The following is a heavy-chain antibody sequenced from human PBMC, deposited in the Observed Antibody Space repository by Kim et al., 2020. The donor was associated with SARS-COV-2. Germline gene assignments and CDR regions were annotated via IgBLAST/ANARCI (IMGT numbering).Heavy chain of an antibody. CDR3: ARDYYGSGSYYSPLGYYYGMDV. J-gene: IGHJ6*02. CDR2: IYYSGST. D-gene: IGHD3-10*01. Sequence: SETLSLTCTVSGGSISSSSYYWGWIRQPPGKGLEWIGSIYYSGSTYYNPSLKSRVTISVDTSKNQFSLKLSSVTAADTAVYYCARDYYGSGSYYSPLGYYYGMDVWGQGTTVTVSS. CDR1: GGSISSSSYY. V-gene: IGHV4-39*07.